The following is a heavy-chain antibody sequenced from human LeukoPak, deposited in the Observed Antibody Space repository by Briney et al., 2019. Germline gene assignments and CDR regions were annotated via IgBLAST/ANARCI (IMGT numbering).Heavy chain of an antibody. D-gene: IGHD3-10*01. J-gene: IGHJ5*01. V-gene: IGHV1-18*01. CDR3: AKDRGHIYYGWGIKIAS. Sequence: GASVKVSCKASGYTFVNYGISWVRQAPGQGLEWMGWISVNNGNAKYAQKIQGRVTMTTDTSTSTAYMELRSLRSDDTAVYYCAKDRGHIYYGWGIKIASWGQGTLVTVSS. CDR1: GYTFVNYG. CDR2: ISVNNGNA.